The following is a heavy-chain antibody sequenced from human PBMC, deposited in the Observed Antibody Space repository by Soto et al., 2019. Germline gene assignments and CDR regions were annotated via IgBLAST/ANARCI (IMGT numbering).Heavy chain of an antibody. J-gene: IGHJ4*02. CDR1: GFTFSTYG. V-gene: IGHV3-21*06. D-gene: IGHD3-10*01. CDR2: IXXXXSYI. CDR3: VRGKVGSGSSAFDS. Sequence: GGSLSXSXXGXGFTFSTYGMNWVRQAPGKGLEWDSSIXXXXSYIYYADSVKGRFTISRDNAKDSVHLQMNRLRAEDTAVYHCVRGKVGSGSSAFDSWGPGSLVTVSS.